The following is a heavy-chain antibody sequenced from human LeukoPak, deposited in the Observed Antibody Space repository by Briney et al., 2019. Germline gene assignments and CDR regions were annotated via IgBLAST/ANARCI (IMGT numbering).Heavy chain of an antibody. D-gene: IGHD2-15*01. J-gene: IGHJ5*02. CDR3: ARSGGSCCNWFDP. V-gene: IGHV1-69*13. CDR2: IIPIFGTA. CDR1: GGTFSSYA. Sequence: ASVKVSCKASGGTFSSYAISWVRQAPGQGLEWMGGIIPIFGTANYAQKFQGRVTITADESTSTTYMELSSLRSEDTAVYYCARSGGSCCNWFDPWGQGTLVTVSS.